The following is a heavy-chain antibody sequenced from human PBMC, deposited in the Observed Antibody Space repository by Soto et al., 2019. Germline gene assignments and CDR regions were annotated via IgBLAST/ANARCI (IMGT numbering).Heavy chain of an antibody. CDR3: ARAGYRSVEY. Sequence: EVQLVESGGGWVQPGGSLRLSCAASGFTFSSYSMNWVRQAPGKGLVWVSYISSSGSTIYYADSVRGRFTISRDNAKNSLYLQMNSLRDEDTYVYYCARAGYRSVEYWGQGTLVTVSS. V-gene: IGHV3-48*02. D-gene: IGHD3-3*01. CDR1: GFTFSSYS. J-gene: IGHJ4*02. CDR2: ISSSGSTI.